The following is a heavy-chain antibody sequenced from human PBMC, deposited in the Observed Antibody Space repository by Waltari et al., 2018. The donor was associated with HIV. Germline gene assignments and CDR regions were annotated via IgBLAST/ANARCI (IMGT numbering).Heavy chain of an antibody. CDR1: GGSISSYY. D-gene: IGHD2-2*01. CDR2: IYSSGST. Sequence: QVQLQESGPGLVKPSETLSLTCTVSGGSISSYYWSWIRQPPGKALEWIGYIYSSGSTTYNPSLKSRVTISLDTSKNQFSLKLSSVTAADAARYFCARVRFVVPAARAFDYWGQGTLVTVSS. J-gene: IGHJ4*02. V-gene: IGHV4-59*01. CDR3: ARVRFVVPAARAFDY.